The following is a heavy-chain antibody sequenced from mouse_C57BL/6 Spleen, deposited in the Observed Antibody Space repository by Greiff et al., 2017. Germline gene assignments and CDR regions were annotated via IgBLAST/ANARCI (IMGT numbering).Heavy chain of an antibody. CDR2: IDPSDSYT. CDR3: ARSTAQALDD. D-gene: IGHD3-2*02. CDR1: GYTFTSYW. Sequence: QVQLQQPGAELVMPGASVKLSCKASGYTFTSYWKPWVKQRPGQGLEWIGAIDPSDSYTNYNQKFKGKSTLTVDKSSSTAYMQLSSLTSEDSAVYYCARSTAQALDDWGQGTTLTVSS. J-gene: IGHJ2*01. V-gene: IGHV1-69*01.